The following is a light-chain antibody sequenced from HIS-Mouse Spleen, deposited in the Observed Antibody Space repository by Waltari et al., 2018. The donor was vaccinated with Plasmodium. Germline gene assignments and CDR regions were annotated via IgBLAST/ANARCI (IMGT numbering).Light chain of an antibody. CDR3: QQYGSSPIT. Sequence: EIVLTQSPGTLSLSPGERATLSCRASQSVSSSYLAWYQQKPGQAPRLLILGASSRATGIPDRFSGSVSGTDFTLTTSRLEPEDFAVYYCQQYGSSPITFGQGTRLEIK. V-gene: IGKV3-20*01. CDR2: GAS. J-gene: IGKJ5*01. CDR1: QSVSSSY.